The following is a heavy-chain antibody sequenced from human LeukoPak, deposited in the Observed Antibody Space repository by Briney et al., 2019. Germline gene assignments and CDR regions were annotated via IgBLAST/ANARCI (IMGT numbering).Heavy chain of an antibody. J-gene: IGHJ4*02. CDR2: MSWNSGSI. V-gene: IGHV3-9*01. CDR1: GFSFDDYA. Sequence: PGGSLRLSCAASGFSFDDYAMHWVRQAPGKGLEWVSGMSWNSGSIGYADSVKGRFTISRDNAENSLYLQMNSLRAEDTGVYYCVRDGRAGAVGSFRPFDYWGQGTLVAVSS. D-gene: IGHD1-26*01. CDR3: VRDGRAGAVGSFRPFDY.